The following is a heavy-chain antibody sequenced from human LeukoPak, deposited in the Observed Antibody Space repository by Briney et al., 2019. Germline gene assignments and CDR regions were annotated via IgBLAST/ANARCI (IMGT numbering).Heavy chain of an antibody. J-gene: IGHJ3*02. D-gene: IGHD6-6*01. V-gene: IGHV3-11*04. CDR2: ISSSGSTI. CDR3: ARDFGPSTAAWGAFDI. Sequence: GGSLRLSCAASGFTFSDYYMSWIRQAPGKGLEWVSYISSSGSTIYYADSVKGRFTISRDNAKKSLYLQMNSLRAEDTAVYYCARDFGPSTAAWGAFDIWAQGTMVIXSS. CDR1: GFTFSDYY.